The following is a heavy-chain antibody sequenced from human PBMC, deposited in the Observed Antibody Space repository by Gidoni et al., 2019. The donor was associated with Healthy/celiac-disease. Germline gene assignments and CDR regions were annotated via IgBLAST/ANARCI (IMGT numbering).Heavy chain of an antibody. CDR2: IYYSGST. Sequence: QVQLQESGPGLVKPSETLSLTCTVSGGSISSYYWSWLRQPPGKGLEWIGYIYYSGSTNYNPALKSRVTISVDTSKNQFSLKLSSVTAADTAVDYCAGGPLPLFCGGDCIDAFDIWGQGTMVTVSS. J-gene: IGHJ3*02. V-gene: IGHV4-59*01. D-gene: IGHD2-21*02. CDR3: AGGPLPLFCGGDCIDAFDI. CDR1: GGSISSYY.